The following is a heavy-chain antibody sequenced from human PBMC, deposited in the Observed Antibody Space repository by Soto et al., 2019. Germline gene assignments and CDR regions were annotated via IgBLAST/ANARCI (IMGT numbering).Heavy chain of an antibody. D-gene: IGHD2-15*01. CDR2: IYWDDDK. CDR3: AHRVLRTFCLLVPPPPIYIVF. CDR1: GFSLTTSGVG. J-gene: IGHJ4*02. Sequence: TLSLTCRFSGFSLTTSGVGVGWIRQSPGKAPEWLALIYWDDDKRYSASLKSRLTITKDTSKNQVVLTVSDLDPTDTATYYCAHRVLRTFCLLVPPPPIYIVFRGPGTPVTVSS. V-gene: IGHV2-5*02.